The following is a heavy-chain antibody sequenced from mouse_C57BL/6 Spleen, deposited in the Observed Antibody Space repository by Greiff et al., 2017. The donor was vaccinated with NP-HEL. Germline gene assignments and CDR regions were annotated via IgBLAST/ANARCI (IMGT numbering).Heavy chain of an antibody. CDR3: ARRENYYGSSYWYFDV. Sequence: EVQLVESGGGLVQPGESLKLSCESNEYEFPSHDMSWVRKTPEKRLELVAAINSDGGSTYYPDTMERRFIISRDNTKKTLYLQMSSLRSEDTALYYCARRENYYGSSYWYFDVWGTGTTVTVSS. CDR2: INSDGGST. CDR1: EYEFPSHD. D-gene: IGHD1-1*01. V-gene: IGHV5-2*01. J-gene: IGHJ1*03.